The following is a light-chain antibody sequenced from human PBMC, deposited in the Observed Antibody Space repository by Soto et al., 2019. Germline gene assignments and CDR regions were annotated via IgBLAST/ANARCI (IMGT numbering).Light chain of an antibody. CDR1: SSDVGGYDY. J-gene: IGLJ2*01. CDR2: AVT. CDR3: SSYTSTGTVV. Sequence: QSALTQPASVYGSPGQSITISCTGTSSDVGGYDYVCWYQQYPGKAPKLMIYAVTNRPSGVSNRFSGSKSGNTASLSISGLQAEDEADYYCSSYTSTGTVVFGGGTKLTVL. V-gene: IGLV2-14*01.